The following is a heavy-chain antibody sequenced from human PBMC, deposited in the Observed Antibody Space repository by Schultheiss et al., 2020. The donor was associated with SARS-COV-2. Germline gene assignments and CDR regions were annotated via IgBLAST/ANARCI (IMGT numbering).Heavy chain of an antibody. V-gene: IGHV3-30-3*01. CDR3: ARDGTGIGNDYVWGSYRPIIFDY. CDR1: GFTLSGYA. Sequence: GGSLRLSCAASGFTLSGYAMYWVRQAPGKGLEWVAVISYDGSNKYYADSVKGRFTISRDDPKNTLNLQMSSLTAEDTAVYYCARDGTGIGNDYVWGSYRPIIFDYWGQGTLVTVSS. D-gene: IGHD3-16*02. CDR2: ISYDGSNK. J-gene: IGHJ4*02.